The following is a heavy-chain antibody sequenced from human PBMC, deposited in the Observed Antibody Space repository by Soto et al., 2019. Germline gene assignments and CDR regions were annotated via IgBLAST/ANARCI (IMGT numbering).Heavy chain of an antibody. CDR2: INSDGSST. CDR1: GFTFSYYW. D-gene: IGHD1-1*01. V-gene: IGHV3-74*01. J-gene: IGHJ6*03. CDR3: ASPWNYYYMDV. Sequence: GALRLSCAASGFTFSYYWMHWVRQAPGKGLVWVSRINSDGSSTNYADSVKGRFTISRDNAKNTLYLQMNSLRAEDTAVYYCASPWNYYYMDVWGKGTTVTVSS.